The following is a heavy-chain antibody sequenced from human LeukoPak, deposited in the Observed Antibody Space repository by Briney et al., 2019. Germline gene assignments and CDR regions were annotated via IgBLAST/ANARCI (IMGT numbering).Heavy chain of an antibody. D-gene: IGHD6-13*01. CDR1: GYTFTSYG. Sequence: ASVKVSCKASGYTFTSYGIPWVRQAPGQGLEWMGWISAYNGKTNYAQKLQGRVTMTTDTSTSTAYMELRSLRSDDTAVYYCARGGIGSSWYGGYFDYWGQGTLVTVSS. CDR2: ISAYNGKT. J-gene: IGHJ4*02. V-gene: IGHV1-18*01. CDR3: ARGGIGSSWYGGYFDY.